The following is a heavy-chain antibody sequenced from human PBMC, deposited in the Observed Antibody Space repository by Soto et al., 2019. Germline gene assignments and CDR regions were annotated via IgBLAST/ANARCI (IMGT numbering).Heavy chain of an antibody. CDR2: ISSGSAFI. CDR1: TFSMYS. J-gene: IGHJ5*02. D-gene: IGHD1-26*01. V-gene: IGHV3-21*01. Sequence: EVQVVESGGGLVKPGGSLRLSCNFTFSMYSMNWVRQAPGKGLEWVASISSGSAFIKYADSVKGRFSISRDNAKNSVSLQMSSLRAEDTAMYYCTRDQGGSYDSWFDPWGRGTLVTVSS. CDR3: TRDQGGSYDSWFDP.